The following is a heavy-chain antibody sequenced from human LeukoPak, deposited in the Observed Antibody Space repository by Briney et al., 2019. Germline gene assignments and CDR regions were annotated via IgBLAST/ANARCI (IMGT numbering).Heavy chain of an antibody. J-gene: IGHJ6*02. CDR1: EFTFSNYV. V-gene: IGHV3-21*01. D-gene: IGHD3-3*01. Sequence: GGSLRLSCAASEFTFSNYVMNWVRQAPGKGLEWVSSISSSSSYIYYADSVKGRFTISRDNAKNSLYLQMNSLRAEDTAVYYCARDYNYYDFWSGYYSGYYYGMDVWGQGTTVTVSS. CDR2: ISSSSSYI. CDR3: ARDYNYYDFWSGYYSGYYYGMDV.